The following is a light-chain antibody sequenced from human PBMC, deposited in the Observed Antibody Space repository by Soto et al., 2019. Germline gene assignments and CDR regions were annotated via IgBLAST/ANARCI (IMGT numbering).Light chain of an antibody. Sequence: AIRMTQSPSSLSASTGDRVTITCRASQTIRVDLAWYQQKPGKGPKLLIYAASSLHSGVPSRFSGSGYGTDFTLTISSLQPEDFATYYCLQDYNYPWTFGQGTKVDIK. CDR2: AAS. CDR3: LQDYNYPWT. J-gene: IGKJ1*01. V-gene: IGKV1-6*01. CDR1: QTIRVD.